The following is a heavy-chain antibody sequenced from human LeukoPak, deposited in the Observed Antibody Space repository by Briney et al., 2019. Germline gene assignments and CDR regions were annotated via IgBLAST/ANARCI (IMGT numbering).Heavy chain of an antibody. D-gene: IGHD3-10*01. CDR1: GFTFSSYG. J-gene: IGHJ4*02. V-gene: IGHV3-30*02. CDR2: IRYDGSNK. CDR3: AKGTYYYGSGSYNGFYM. Sequence: SGGSLRLSCAASGFTFSSYGMHWVRQAPGKGLEWVAFIRYDGSNKYYADSVKGRFTISRDNSKNTLYLQMNSLRAEDTAGYYCAKGTYYYGSGSYNGFYMWGQGTLVTVSS.